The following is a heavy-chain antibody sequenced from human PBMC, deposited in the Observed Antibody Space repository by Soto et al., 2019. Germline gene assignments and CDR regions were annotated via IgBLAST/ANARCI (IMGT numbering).Heavy chain of an antibody. CDR3: ARDRGCISTSCYEERWFDP. J-gene: IGHJ5*02. V-gene: IGHV3-21*01. CDR2: ISSSSSYI. Sequence: GGSLRLSCAASGFTFSSYSMNWVRQAPGKGLEWVSSISSSSSYIYYADSVKGRFTISRDNAKNSLYLQMNSLRAEDTAVYYCARDRGCISTSCYEERWFDPWGQGTLVT. D-gene: IGHD2-2*01. CDR1: GFTFSSYS.